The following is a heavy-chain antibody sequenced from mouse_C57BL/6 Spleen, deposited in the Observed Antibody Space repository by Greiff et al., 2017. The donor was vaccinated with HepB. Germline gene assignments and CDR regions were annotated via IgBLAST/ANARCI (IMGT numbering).Heavy chain of an antibody. CDR2: ISDGGSYT. V-gene: IGHV5-4*01. J-gene: IGHJ3*01. Sequence: EVQLVESGGGLVKPGGSLKLSCAASGFTFSSYAMSWVRQTPEKRLEWVATISDGGSYTYYPDNVKGRFTISRDNAKNNLYLQMSHLKSEDTAMYYCERGNYGKGGAWFAYWGQGTLVTVSA. CDR3: ERGNYGKGGAWFAY. D-gene: IGHD2-1*01. CDR1: GFTFSSYA.